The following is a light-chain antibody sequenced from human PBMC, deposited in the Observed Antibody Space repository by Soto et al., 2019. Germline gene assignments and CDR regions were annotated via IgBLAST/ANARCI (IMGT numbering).Light chain of an antibody. CDR2: GGT. J-gene: IGLJ1*01. V-gene: IGLV1-40*01. Sequence: QSVLTQPASVSGSPGQSITNIGAGYGVHWYQQRPGTAPKLLIVGGTIRPSGVPDRFSASTSGTSASLAITGLQAEDEGDYYCQSYDSTLSARYVFGTGTKVTVL. CDR1: IGAGYG. CDR3: QSYDSTLSARYV.